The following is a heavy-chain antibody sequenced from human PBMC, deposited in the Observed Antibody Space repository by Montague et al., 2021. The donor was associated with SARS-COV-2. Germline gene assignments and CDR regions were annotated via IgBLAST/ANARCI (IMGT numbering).Heavy chain of an antibody. Sequence: CAISGDSVASNSATWNGVRQSPSGGREWLGRTYYKSKWYNDYAVXXRCRVTINPDTSKNQFSLQLNSVTPEDTAIYYCTSGREGNYNVMDVWGQGTTVTVSS. J-gene: IGHJ6*02. V-gene: IGHV6-1*01. CDR2: TYYKSKWYN. CDR1: GDSVASNSAT. CDR3: TSGREGNYNVMDV. D-gene: IGHD1-1*01.